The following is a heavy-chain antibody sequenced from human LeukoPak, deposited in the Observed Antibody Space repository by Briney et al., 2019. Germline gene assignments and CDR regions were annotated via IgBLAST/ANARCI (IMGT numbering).Heavy chain of an antibody. J-gene: IGHJ4*02. V-gene: IGHV3-23*01. CDR1: GFTFSSYA. Sequence: GGSLRLSCAASGFTFSSYAMSWVRPAPGKGLEWVSAISGSGGSTYYADSVKGRFTISRDNSTNTLYMQMNSLRAEDTAVYYCAKGNETLLWFGDLSFWYWGQGTLVTVSS. CDR2: ISGSGGST. D-gene: IGHD3-10*01. CDR3: AKGNETLLWFGDLSFWY.